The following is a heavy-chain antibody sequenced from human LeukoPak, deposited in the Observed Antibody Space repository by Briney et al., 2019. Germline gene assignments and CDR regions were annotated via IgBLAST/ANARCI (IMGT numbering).Heavy chain of an antibody. V-gene: IGHV4-4*07. CDR1: GGSISSYY. D-gene: IGHD6-19*01. Sequence: SETVSLTCTVSGGSISSYYWSWIRQPAGKGLEWIGRIYTSGSTNYNPSLKSRVTMSVDTSKNQFSLKLSSVTAADTAVYYCAREPAGEIAVAGTFDYWGQGTLVTVSS. CDR3: AREPAGEIAVAGTFDY. CDR2: IYTSGST. J-gene: IGHJ4*02.